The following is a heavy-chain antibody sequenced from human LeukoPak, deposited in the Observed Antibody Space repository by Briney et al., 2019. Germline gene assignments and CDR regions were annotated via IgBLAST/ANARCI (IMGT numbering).Heavy chain of an antibody. J-gene: IGHJ5*02. D-gene: IGHD2-21*01. CDR2: IYYSGST. CDR1: GGSISIGGYY. Sequence: PSQTLSLTCTVSGGSISIGGYYWNWIRQHPGKGLEWIGYIYYSGSTYYNPSLKSRVTISVDTSKNQFSLKLGSVTASDTDVYYCARLRLADLYRFDPWGQGTLVTVSS. V-gene: IGHV4-31*03. CDR3: ARLRLADLYRFDP.